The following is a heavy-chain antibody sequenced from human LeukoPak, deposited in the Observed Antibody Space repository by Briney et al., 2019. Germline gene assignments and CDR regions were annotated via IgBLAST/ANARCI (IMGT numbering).Heavy chain of an antibody. CDR2: IRYDGSNK. V-gene: IGHV3-30*02. CDR3: AKDITMFRGVAPPGY. J-gene: IGHJ4*02. CDR1: GFTFSSYG. D-gene: IGHD3-10*01. Sequence: GRSLRLSCAPSGFTFSSYGMHWVRQAPGKGLERVALIRYDGSNKFYADSVKGRFTISRDNSKNTLHLQMNSLRVEDTAVYYCAKDITMFRGVAPPGYWGQGTRVIVSS.